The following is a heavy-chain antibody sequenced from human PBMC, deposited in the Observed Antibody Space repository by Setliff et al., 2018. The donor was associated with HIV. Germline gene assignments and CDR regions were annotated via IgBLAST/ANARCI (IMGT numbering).Heavy chain of an antibody. CDR1: GFTFISSA. D-gene: IGHD3-22*01. Sequence: SVKVSCKASGFTFISSAMQWVRQTCGRRLEWIGWIVVGSGNTNYAQKFQERVTITRDMSTRTTYMELSNLRSEDTAVYYCAARPGVDSSAYYDYYYMDVWGKGTTVTSP. V-gene: IGHV1-58*02. J-gene: IGHJ6*03. CDR3: AARPGVDSSAYYDYYYMDV. CDR2: IVVGSGNT.